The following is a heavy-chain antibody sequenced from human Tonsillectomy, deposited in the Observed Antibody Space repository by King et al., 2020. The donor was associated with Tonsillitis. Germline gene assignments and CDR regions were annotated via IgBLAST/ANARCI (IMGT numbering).Heavy chain of an antibody. CDR3: ARDRHGESSSRGGMDV. V-gene: IGHV1-46*03. CDR1: GYTFTSYY. D-gene: IGHD3-10*01. J-gene: IGHJ6*02. CDR2: INPSGGST. Sequence: VQLVESGAEVKKPGASVKVSCTASGYTFTSYYMHWVRQAPGQGLEWMGIINPSGGSTSYAQKFQGRVTMTRDTSTSTVHMELSSLRSEDTAVYYCARDRHGESSSRGGMDVWGQGTTVTVSS.